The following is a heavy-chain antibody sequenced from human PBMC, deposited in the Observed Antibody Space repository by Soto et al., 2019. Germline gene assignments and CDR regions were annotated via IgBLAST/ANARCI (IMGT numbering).Heavy chain of an antibody. D-gene: IGHD6-6*01. V-gene: IGHV1-69*13. J-gene: IGHJ6*02. CDR1: GGTFSSYA. Sequence: ASVKGSCKASGGTFSSYAISWVGPGPGQGLEWMGGVIPIFGTANYAQKFQGRGTITPDESPSTAYKELSSLRSGDTAVYYCARDIRYDSSSPGIYYYYGMDVWGQGTTVTVSS. CDR3: ARDIRYDSSSPGIYYYYGMDV. CDR2: VIPIFGTA.